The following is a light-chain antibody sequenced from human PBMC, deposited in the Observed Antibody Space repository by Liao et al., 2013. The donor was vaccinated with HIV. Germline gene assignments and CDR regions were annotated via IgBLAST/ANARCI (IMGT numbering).Light chain of an antibody. CDR2: QDT. V-gene: IGLV3-21*01. Sequence: SYVLTQPPSVSVAPGKTARITCGGSNIGSYSVHWYQVKPGQAPVLVIYQDTKRPSGMPERFSGSNSGNTATLTISGTQAMDEADYFCQAWDSNSLYVFGTGTKVTVL. CDR3: QAWDSNSLYV. CDR1: NIGSYS. J-gene: IGLJ1*01.